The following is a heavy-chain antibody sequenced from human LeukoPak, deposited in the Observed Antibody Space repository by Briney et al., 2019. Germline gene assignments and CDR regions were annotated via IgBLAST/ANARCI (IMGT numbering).Heavy chain of an antibody. CDR2: ISYDGSNK. J-gene: IGHJ3*02. CDR3: ARVSSGTRDAFDI. CDR1: GFTFSSYA. Sequence: GGSLRLSCSASGFTFSSYAMHWGRQAPGKGLEWVAVISYDGSNKYYADSVKGRFTISRDNSKNTLYLQMNSLRAEDTAVYYCARVSSGTRDAFDIGGQGTMVTVSS. V-gene: IGHV3-30*04. D-gene: IGHD3-10*01.